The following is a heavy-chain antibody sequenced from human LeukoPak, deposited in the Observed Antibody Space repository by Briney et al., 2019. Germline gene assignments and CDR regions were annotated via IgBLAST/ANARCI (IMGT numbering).Heavy chain of an antibody. Sequence: SETLSLTCSVSGGSISSGYWSWIRQPPGKGLEWIGYIYYSGSTNYNPPLKSRVTLSVDTSKNQLSLKLRSLTAADTAVYYCATGCFGVVPPHFDYWGQGSLVTVSS. CDR2: IYYSGST. CDR3: ATGCFGVVPPHFDY. J-gene: IGHJ4*02. CDR1: GGSISSGY. D-gene: IGHD3-3*01. V-gene: IGHV4-59*08.